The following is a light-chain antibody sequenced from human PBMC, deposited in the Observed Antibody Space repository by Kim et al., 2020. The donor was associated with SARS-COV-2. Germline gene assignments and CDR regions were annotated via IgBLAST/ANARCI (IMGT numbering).Light chain of an antibody. CDR1: SSDVGGYNL. Sequence: SITITWNGTSSDVGGYNLVSWHQQHPGKAPKLIIYDVNKRPSGVPNRFSGSKSGNTASLTVSGLQAEDEADYYCSSYAGTNNFYVFGTGTKVTVL. CDR2: DVN. CDR3: SSYAGTNNFYV. V-gene: IGLV2-8*01. J-gene: IGLJ1*01.